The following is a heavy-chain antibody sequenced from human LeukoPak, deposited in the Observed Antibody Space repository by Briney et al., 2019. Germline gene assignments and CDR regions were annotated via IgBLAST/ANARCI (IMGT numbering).Heavy chain of an antibody. CDR1: GHTFSAYY. CDR2: MNPSGGSA. J-gene: IGHJ4*02. V-gene: IGHV1-46*01. CDR3: AKIAATGSFDY. Sequence: ASVKVSCKASGHTFSAYYMHWVRQAPGQGLEWMGIMNPSGGSATYAQKFQGRVTMTSDTSTSTVYMELSSLKFEDTAIYYCAKIAATGSFDYWGQGTLVTVSS. D-gene: IGHD6-13*01.